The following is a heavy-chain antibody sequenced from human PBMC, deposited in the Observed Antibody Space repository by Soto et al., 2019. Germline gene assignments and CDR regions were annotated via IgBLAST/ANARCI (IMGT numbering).Heavy chain of an antibody. CDR2: IYDSGST. V-gene: IGHV4-30-4*02. CDR3: AREERRGTFDY. Sequence: SDTLSLTCTVSGGSISSGDYYWSWIRQPPGKGLEWIGYIYDSGSTYYNPSLKSRVTRSVDTSKNQFSLKLSSVTAADPAVYYCAREERRGTFDYWGQGALVTVSS. D-gene: IGHD1-1*01. J-gene: IGHJ4*02. CDR1: GGSISSGDYY.